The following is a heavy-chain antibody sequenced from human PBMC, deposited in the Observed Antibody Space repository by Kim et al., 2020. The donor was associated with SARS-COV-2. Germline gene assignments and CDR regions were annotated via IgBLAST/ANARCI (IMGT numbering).Heavy chain of an antibody. J-gene: IGHJ5*02. CDR2: IYHSGST. V-gene: IGHV4-38-2*02. Sequence: SETLSLTCTVSGYSISSGYYWGWIRQPPGKGLEWIGSIYHSGSTYYNPSLKSRVTISVDTSKNQFSLKLSSVTAADTAVYYCVERDHGAKPFDPWGQGTLVTVSS. CDR3: VERDHGAKPFDP. CDR1: GYSISSGYY.